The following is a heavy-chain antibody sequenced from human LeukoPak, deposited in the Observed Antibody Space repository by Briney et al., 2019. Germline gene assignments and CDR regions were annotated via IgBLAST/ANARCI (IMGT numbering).Heavy chain of an antibody. J-gene: IGHJ4*02. CDR1: GGSFGGYY. D-gene: IGHD3-22*01. V-gene: IGHV4-34*01. Sequence: SETLSLTCAVYGGSFGGYYWSWIRQPPGKGLEWIGEINHSGYTNYNPSLKSRVTLSIDTSKNQFSLRLNSVTAADTAVYYCSRQVVGNDYWGQGTLVTVSS. CDR3: SRQVVGNDY. CDR2: INHSGYT.